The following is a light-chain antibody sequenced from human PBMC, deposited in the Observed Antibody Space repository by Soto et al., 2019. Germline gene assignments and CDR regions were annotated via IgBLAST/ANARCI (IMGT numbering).Light chain of an antibody. Sequence: SYELTQPSSVSVSPGQTARITCSGDVLAKKYARWFQQKPGQAPVLVIYKDSERPSGIPERFSGSSSGTTVTLTISGAQVEDEADYYCQSYDSSLIGLIFGLGTKVTVL. CDR3: QSYDSSLIGLI. J-gene: IGLJ2*01. CDR2: KDS. CDR1: VLAKKY. V-gene: IGLV3-27*01.